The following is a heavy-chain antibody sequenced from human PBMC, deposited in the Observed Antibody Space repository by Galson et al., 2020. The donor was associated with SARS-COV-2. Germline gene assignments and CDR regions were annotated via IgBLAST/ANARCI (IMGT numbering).Heavy chain of an antibody. CDR2: IYYSGST. D-gene: IGHD5-18*01. Sequence: SETLSLTCTVSGGSISSGGYYWSWIRQHPGKGLEWIGYIYYSGSTYYNPSLKSRVTISVDTSKNQFSLKLSSVTAADTAVYYCARGYSYGYRDAFDIWGQGTMVTVSS. CDR1: GGSISSGGYY. CDR3: ARGYSYGYRDAFDI. V-gene: IGHV4-31*03. J-gene: IGHJ3*02.